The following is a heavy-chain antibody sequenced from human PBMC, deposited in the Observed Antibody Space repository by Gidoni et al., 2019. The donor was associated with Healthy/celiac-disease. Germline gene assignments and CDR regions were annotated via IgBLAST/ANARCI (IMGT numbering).Heavy chain of an antibody. CDR3: ARDPGQLAAAGLYFDY. J-gene: IGHJ4*02. D-gene: IGHD6-13*01. Sequence: EVQLVESGGGLVQPGGSLRLSCAASGFTFSSYSMNWVRQAPGKGLEWVSYISSSSSTIYYADSVKGRFTISRDNAKNSLYLQMNSLRDEDTAVYYCARDPGQLAAAGLYFDYWGQGTLVTVSS. CDR1: GFTFSSYS. CDR2: ISSSSSTI. V-gene: IGHV3-48*02.